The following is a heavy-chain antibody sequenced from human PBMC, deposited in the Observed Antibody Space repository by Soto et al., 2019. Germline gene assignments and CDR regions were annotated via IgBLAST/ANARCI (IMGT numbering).Heavy chain of an antibody. CDR3: ARSRYFTFDY. Sequence: PSETLSLTCTVSGGSISSYYWSWIRQPPGKGLEWIGYIYYSGSTNYNPSLKSRVTISVDTSKNQFSLKLSSVTAADTAVYYCARSRYFTFDYWGQGTLVTVSS. D-gene: IGHD3-3*01. V-gene: IGHV4-59*01. CDR1: GGSISSYY. J-gene: IGHJ4*02. CDR2: IYYSGST.